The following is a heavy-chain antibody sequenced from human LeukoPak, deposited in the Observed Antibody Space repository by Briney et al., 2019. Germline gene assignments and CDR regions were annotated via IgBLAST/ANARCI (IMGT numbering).Heavy chain of an antibody. D-gene: IGHD6-13*01. CDR3: ARGGSSWRSYYGMDV. CDR1: GFTFSSYW. CDR2: FNSDGSST. V-gene: IGHV3-74*01. J-gene: IGHJ6*02. Sequence: GGSLRLSCAASGFTFSSYWMHWVRQAPGRGLVWVSRFNSDGSSTSYADSVKGRFTISRDNAKNTLYLQMNSLRAEDTAVYYCARGGSSWRSYYGMDVWGQGTTVTVSS.